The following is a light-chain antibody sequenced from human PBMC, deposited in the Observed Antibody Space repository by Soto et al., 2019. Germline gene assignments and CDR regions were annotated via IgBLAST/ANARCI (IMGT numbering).Light chain of an antibody. CDR2: GAS. CDR3: HHRGNWPRT. CDR1: QSVSSY. Sequence: EIVLTQSPATLSLSPGERATLSCRASQSVSSYLAWYQQKPGQAPRLLIYGASNRATGIPARFSGSGSGTDFTLTTSSLEPEDFAVYYCHHRGNWPRTFGQGTELDIK. V-gene: IGKV3-11*01. J-gene: IGKJ2*01.